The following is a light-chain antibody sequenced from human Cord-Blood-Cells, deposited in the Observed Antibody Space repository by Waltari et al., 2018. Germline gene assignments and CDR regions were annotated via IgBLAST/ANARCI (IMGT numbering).Light chain of an antibody. CDR1: SSTIGSNY. J-gene: IGLJ2*01. CDR3: AAWDDSLSAF. Sequence: QSVLTQPPSASGTPGQRVTISCSGSSSTIGSNYVYWYQQLPGTAPKLLIYRNNQRPSGVPDRFSGSKSGTSASLAISGLRSEDEADYYCAAWDDSLSAFFGGGTKLTVL. CDR2: RNN. V-gene: IGLV1-47*01.